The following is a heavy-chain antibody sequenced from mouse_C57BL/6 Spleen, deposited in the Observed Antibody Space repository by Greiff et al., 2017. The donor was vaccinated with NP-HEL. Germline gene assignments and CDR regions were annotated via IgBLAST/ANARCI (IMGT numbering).Heavy chain of an antibody. Sequence: QVQLQQPGAELVKPGASVKMSCKASGYTFTSYWITWVTQRPGQGLEWIGDIYPGSGSTNYNEKFKSKATLTVDTSSSTAYMQLSSLTSEDSAVYYCARYYDGYSWYFDVWGTGTTVTVSS. V-gene: IGHV1-55*01. CDR1: GYTFTSYW. D-gene: IGHD2-3*01. CDR3: ARYYDGYSWYFDV. J-gene: IGHJ1*03. CDR2: IYPGSGST.